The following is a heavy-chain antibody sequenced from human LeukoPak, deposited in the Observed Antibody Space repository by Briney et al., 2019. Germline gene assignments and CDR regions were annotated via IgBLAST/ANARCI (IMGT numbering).Heavy chain of an antibody. Sequence: GGSLRLSCAASGFTVSSNYMSWVRQAPGEGLEWVSVIYSGGSTYYADSVKGRFTISRDNSKNTLYLQMNSLRAEDTAVYYCARSVTPHDAFDIWGQGPMVTVSS. CDR2: IYSGGST. D-gene: IGHD2-21*02. CDR3: ARSVTPHDAFDI. V-gene: IGHV3-66*01. CDR1: GFTVSSNY. J-gene: IGHJ3*02.